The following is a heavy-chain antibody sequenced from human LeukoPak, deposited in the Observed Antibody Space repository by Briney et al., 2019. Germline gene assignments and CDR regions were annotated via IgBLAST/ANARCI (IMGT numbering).Heavy chain of an antibody. CDR1: GGSISSYY. CDR3: ARDSGTTGEVKFDP. J-gene: IGHJ5*02. V-gene: IGHV4-4*07. CDR2: IYISGST. Sequence: SETLSLTCTVSGGSISSYYWNWIRQPAGKGLEWIGRIYISGSTNYSPSLKSRVTMSVDTSKNQFSLKVSSVTAADMAVYYCARDSGTTGEVKFDPWCQGTLVTVSS. D-gene: IGHD3-10*01.